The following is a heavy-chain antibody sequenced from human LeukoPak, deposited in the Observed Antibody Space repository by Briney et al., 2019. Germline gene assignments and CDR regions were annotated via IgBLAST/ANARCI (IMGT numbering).Heavy chain of an antibody. Sequence: GASVKVSCKASGYTFTIYGIGWVRQAPGQGLEWMGWSSAYNGNTNCVQKLQGRVTMTTDTSTSTDYMELRSLRSDDTAVYYCARGDITISGVVMHFDYWGQGTLVTVSS. D-gene: IGHD3-3*01. CDR2: SSAYNGNT. V-gene: IGHV1-18*01. J-gene: IGHJ4*02. CDR1: GYTFTIYG. CDR3: ARGDITISGVVMHFDY.